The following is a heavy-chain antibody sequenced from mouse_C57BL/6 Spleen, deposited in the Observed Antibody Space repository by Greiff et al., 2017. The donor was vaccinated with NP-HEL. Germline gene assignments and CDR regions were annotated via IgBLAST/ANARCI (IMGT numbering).Heavy chain of an antibody. CDR1: GYTFTSYW. D-gene: IGHD2-4*01. Sequence: QVQLQQPGAELVRPGSSVKLSCKASGYTFTSYWMDWVKQRPGQGLEWIGNIYPSDSETHYNQKFKDKATLTVDKSSSTAYMQLSSLTSEDSAVYYCAREGLRRLAYWGQGTLVTVSA. CDR2: IYPSDSET. CDR3: AREGLRRLAY. J-gene: IGHJ3*01. V-gene: IGHV1-61*01.